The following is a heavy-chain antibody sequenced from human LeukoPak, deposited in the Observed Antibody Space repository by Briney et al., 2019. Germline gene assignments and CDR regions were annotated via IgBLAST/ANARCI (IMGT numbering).Heavy chain of an antibody. CDR1: NGSFSDYF. CDR3: ARERFLGRLTRVLDS. CDR2: IYHSGST. D-gene: IGHD3-3*01. J-gene: IGHJ4*02. Sequence: SETLSLTCVVYNGSFSDYFWSWLRQSPGKGLDWIGEIYHSGSTNYNPSLKSRVTLSVDMSKNQFSLNLRSVTAADTAVYYCARERFLGRLTRVLDSWGQGTLVTVSS. V-gene: IGHV4-34*01.